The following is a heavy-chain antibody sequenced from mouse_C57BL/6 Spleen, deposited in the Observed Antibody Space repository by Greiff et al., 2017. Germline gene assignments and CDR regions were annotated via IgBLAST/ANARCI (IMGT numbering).Heavy chain of an antibody. Sequence: VQLQQSGAELARPGASVKMSCKASGYTFTSYTMHWVKQRPGQGLEWIGYINPSSGYTTYNQKFKDKATLTADKSSSTAYMQLSSLTSEDSAVXYCARRSTTVPFDYWGQGTTLTVSS. CDR2: INPSSGYT. V-gene: IGHV1-4*01. J-gene: IGHJ2*01. CDR1: GYTFTSYT. CDR3: ARRSTTVPFDY. D-gene: IGHD1-1*01.